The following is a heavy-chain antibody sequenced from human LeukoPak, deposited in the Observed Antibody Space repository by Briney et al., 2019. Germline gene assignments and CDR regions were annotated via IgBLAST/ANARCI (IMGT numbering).Heavy chain of an antibody. Sequence: GGSLRLSCAASGFTFSSYAMSWVRQAPGKGLEWVSAISGSGGSTSYADSVKGRFTISRDNSKNTLYLQMNSLRAEDTAVYYCAKDGSKDIVANLHWGQGTLVTVSS. CDR3: AKDGSKDIVANLH. J-gene: IGHJ4*02. V-gene: IGHV3-23*01. CDR1: GFTFSSYA. D-gene: IGHD5-12*01. CDR2: ISGSGGST.